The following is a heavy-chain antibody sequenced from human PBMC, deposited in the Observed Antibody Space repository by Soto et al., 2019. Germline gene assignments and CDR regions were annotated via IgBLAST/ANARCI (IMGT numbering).Heavy chain of an antibody. CDR1: GGSISSYY. Sequence: ASETLSLTCTVSGGSISSYYWSWIRQPPGKGLEWIGYIYYSGSTNYNPSLKSRVTISVDTSKNQFSLKLSSVTAADTAVYYCARGGKGYDFWTAPYDAFDIWGQGTMVTVSS. D-gene: IGHD3-3*01. V-gene: IGHV4-59*01. CDR2: IYYSGST. CDR3: ARGGKGYDFWTAPYDAFDI. J-gene: IGHJ3*02.